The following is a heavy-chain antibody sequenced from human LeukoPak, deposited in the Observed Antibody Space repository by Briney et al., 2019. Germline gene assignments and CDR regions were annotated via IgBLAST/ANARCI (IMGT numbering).Heavy chain of an antibody. V-gene: IGHV3-53*01. Sequence: GGSLRLSCAASGFTVSSNFMGWVRQAPGKGLEWVSVIYSGGSTYYADSVKGRFTISRDNSKNTLYLQMKSLAAEDTAVYYCARFDGPTVTSFDYWGQGTLVTVSS. CDR1: GFTVSSNF. D-gene: IGHD4-17*01. CDR3: ARFDGPTVTSFDY. J-gene: IGHJ4*02. CDR2: IYSGGST.